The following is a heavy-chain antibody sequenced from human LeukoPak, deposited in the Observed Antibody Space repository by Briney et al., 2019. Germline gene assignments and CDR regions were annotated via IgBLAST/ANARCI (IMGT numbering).Heavy chain of an antibody. D-gene: IGHD3-22*01. CDR2: ISAHNGNT. CDR3: ATIDSSGYWYYYYYGMDV. Sequence: ASVKVSCKASGYTFTSYGISWVRQAPGQGLEWMGWISAHNGNTNYAQKLQGRVTMTTDTSTSTAYMELRSLRSDDTAVYYCATIDSSGYWYYYYYGMDVWGQGTTVTVSS. J-gene: IGHJ6*02. V-gene: IGHV1-18*01. CDR1: GYTFTSYG.